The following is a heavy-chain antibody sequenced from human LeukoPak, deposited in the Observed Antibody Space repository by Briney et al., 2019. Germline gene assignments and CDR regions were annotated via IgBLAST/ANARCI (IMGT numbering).Heavy chain of an antibody. Sequence: ASVKVSCKASGYTFTSYDINWVRQATGQGLEWMGRMNPNSGNTGYAQKFQGRVTMTRNTSISTAYMELSSLRSEDTAVYYCARAPHLYYGDYGGDWFDPWGQGTLVTVSS. J-gene: IGHJ5*02. V-gene: IGHV1-8*01. CDR1: GYTFTSYD. D-gene: IGHD4-17*01. CDR3: ARAPHLYYGDYGGDWFDP. CDR2: MNPNSGNT.